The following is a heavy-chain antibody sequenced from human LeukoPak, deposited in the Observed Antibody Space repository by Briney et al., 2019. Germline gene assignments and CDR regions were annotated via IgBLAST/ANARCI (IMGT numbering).Heavy chain of an antibody. D-gene: IGHD6-6*01. CDR3: AGGSAGRGYYYYYGMDV. J-gene: IGHJ6*02. V-gene: IGHV3-66*01. CDR2: LYSGGGT. CDR1: GFSVRSNY. Sequence: GGSLRLSCAASGFSVRSNYMNWVRQAPGKGLEWVSVLYSGGGTYYADSVKGRFTISRDNSKNTVYLQMNSLRDGDTAVYYCAGGSAGRGYYYYYGMDVWGQGTSVTVSS.